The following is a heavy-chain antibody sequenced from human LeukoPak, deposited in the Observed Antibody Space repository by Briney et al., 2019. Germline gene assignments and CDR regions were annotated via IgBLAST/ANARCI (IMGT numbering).Heavy chain of an antibody. Sequence: GSLRLSCAASGFTFSSYAMSWVRQAPGKGLEWVSAISGSGGSTYYADSVKGRFTISRDNSKNTLYLQMNSLRAEDAALYHCARRGSGYYYGAAFDIWGQGTMVTVSS. V-gene: IGHV3-23*01. CDR2: ISGSGGST. J-gene: IGHJ3*02. CDR3: ARRGSGYYYGAAFDI. D-gene: IGHD3-22*01. CDR1: GFTFSSYA.